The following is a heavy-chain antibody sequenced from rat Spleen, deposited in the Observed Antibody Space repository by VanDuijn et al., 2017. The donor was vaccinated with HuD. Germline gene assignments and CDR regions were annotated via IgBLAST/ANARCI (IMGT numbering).Heavy chain of an antibody. V-gene: IGHV5S10*01. CDR3: VTTYFGYGYFDY. Sequence: VQLKESGPGLVQPSQTLSLTCTVSGFSLTSYNVHWIRQPPGKGLEWVATIVFDSSGIYYRNSVKGRFTFSRDNTRNTLYLQMDSLKSEDTATYYCVTTYFGYGYFDYWGQGVLVTVSS. CDR2: IVFDSSGI. D-gene: IGHD1-9*01. CDR1: GFSLTSYN. J-gene: IGHJ2*01.